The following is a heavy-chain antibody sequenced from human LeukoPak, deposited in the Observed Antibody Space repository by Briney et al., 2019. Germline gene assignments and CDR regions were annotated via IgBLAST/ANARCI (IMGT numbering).Heavy chain of an antibody. CDR3: AKGERGYCSSTTCYAVD. V-gene: IGHV3-30*02. Sequence: GGSLRLSCAASGFTFSSYGMHWVRQAPGKGLEWVSFIRFDGSNKFYADSVKGRFTISRDISKNTLYLQMNSLRVEDTAVYYCAKGERGYCSSTTCYAVDWGQGTLVTVSS. CDR2: IRFDGSNK. J-gene: IGHJ4*02. CDR1: GFTFSSYG. D-gene: IGHD2-2*01.